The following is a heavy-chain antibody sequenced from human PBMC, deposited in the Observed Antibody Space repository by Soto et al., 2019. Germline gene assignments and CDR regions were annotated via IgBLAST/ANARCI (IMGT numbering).Heavy chain of an antibody. V-gene: IGHV4-34*01. Sequence: SETLSLTCAVYGGSFSGYYWSWIRQLPGKGLEWIGEINHSGSTNYNPSLKSRVTISVDTSKNQFSLKLSSVTAADTAVYYCARAKQRLPQVDYWGQGTLVTVSS. J-gene: IGHJ4*02. CDR3: ARAKQRLPQVDY. D-gene: IGHD6-25*01. CDR2: INHSGST. CDR1: GGSFSGYY.